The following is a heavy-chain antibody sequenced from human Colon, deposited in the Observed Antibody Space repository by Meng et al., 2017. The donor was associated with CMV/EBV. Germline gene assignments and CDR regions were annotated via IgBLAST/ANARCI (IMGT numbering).Heavy chain of an antibody. Sequence: GGSLRLSCAASGFTFSNYAMHWVRQAPGKGLEWVAFISYDGSHEKFADSVKGRFTISRDNSKNRLYLQMSSLRPEGTAIYYCAPDGGLRVANYFEHWGQGTLVTVSS. CDR2: ISYDGSHE. J-gene: IGHJ4*02. CDR3: APDGGLRVANYFEH. D-gene: IGHD5-12*01. V-gene: IGHV3-30*04. CDR1: GFTFSNYA.